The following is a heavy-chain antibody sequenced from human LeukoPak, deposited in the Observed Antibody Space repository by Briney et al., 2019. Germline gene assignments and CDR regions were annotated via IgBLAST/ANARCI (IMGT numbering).Heavy chain of an antibody. J-gene: IGHJ3*02. V-gene: IGHV3-23*01. CDR1: GFTFRIYA. CDR2: IGASDAT. CDR3: AKNYHDNSAYFSWAFDI. D-gene: IGHD3-22*01. Sequence: TGGSLRLSCAASGFTFRIYAMTWVRQAPGKGLEWVSAIGASDATFYADSVKGRFTISRDNSRNTLYLQMNSLRTEDTAVYYCAKNYHDNSAYFSWAFDIWGQGTMVTLSS.